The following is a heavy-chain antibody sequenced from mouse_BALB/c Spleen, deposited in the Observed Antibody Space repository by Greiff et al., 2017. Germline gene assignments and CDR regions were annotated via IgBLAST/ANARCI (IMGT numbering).Heavy chain of an antibody. J-gene: IGHJ2*01. CDR2: ISSGSSTI. Sequence: EVQLVESGGGLVQPGGSRKLSCAASGFTFSSFGMHWVRQAPEKGLEWVAYISSGSSTIYYADTVKGRFTISRDNPKNTLFLQMTSLRSEVTAMYYCARGPPHSYFDYWGQGTTLTVSS. CDR1: GFTFSSFG. V-gene: IGHV5-17*02. CDR3: ARGPPHSYFDY.